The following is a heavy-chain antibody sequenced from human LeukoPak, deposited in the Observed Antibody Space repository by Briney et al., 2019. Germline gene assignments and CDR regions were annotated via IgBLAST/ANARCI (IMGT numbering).Heavy chain of an antibody. Sequence: ASVKVSCKAIGYTFTGYYLHWVRQAPGQGLEWMGWINPNSGGTNYAQKFQGRVTMTRDTSISTAYMELSRLRSDDTAVYYCARDGGYCSGGSCYGKFDYWGQGTLVTVSS. J-gene: IGHJ4*02. D-gene: IGHD2-15*01. V-gene: IGHV1-2*02. CDR1: GYTFTGYY. CDR2: INPNSGGT. CDR3: ARDGGYCSGGSCYGKFDY.